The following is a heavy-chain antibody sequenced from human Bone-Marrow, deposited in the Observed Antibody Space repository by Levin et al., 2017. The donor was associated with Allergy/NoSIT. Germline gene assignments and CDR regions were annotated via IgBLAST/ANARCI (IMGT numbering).Heavy chain of an antibody. CDR2: INPNSGGT. CDR3: ARDRSWNADYYGMDV. Sequence: ASVKVSCKASGYTFTDYYMHWVRQAHGQGLEWMGWINPNSGGTNYAQKFQGWVTMTRDTSISTAYMELSRLRSDDTAVYYCARDRSWNADYYGMDVWGQGTTVTVSS. J-gene: IGHJ6*02. D-gene: IGHD1-1*01. CDR1: GYTFTDYY. V-gene: IGHV1-2*04.